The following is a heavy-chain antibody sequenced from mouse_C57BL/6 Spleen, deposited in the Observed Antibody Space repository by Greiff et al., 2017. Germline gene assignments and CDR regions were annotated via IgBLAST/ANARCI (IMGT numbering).Heavy chain of an antibody. D-gene: IGHD4-1*01. V-gene: IGHV7-3*01. Sequence: EVQRVESGGGLVQPGGSLSLSCAASGFTFTDYYMSWVRQPPGKALEWLGFIRNKANGYTTEYSASVKGRFTISRDNSQSILYLQMNALRAEDSATYYCALTGSYAMDYWGQGTSVTVSS. CDR3: ALTGSYAMDY. CDR1: GFTFTDYY. J-gene: IGHJ4*01. CDR2: IRNKANGYTT.